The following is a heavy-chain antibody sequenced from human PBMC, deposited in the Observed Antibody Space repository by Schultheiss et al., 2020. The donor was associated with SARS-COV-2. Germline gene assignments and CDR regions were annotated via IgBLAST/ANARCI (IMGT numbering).Heavy chain of an antibody. CDR1: GFTFNSYA. CDR3: AREFRYHDHSSGYLDV. CDR2: ISYDGSNK. J-gene: IGHJ4*02. V-gene: IGHV3-30*04. D-gene: IGHD3-22*01. Sequence: GGSLRLSCAASGFTFNSYAMHWVRQAPGKGLEWVAVISYDGSNKYYADSVKGRFTISRDNSKNTLYLQMNSLRTEDTAVYYCAREFRYHDHSSGYLDVWGQGTLVTVSS.